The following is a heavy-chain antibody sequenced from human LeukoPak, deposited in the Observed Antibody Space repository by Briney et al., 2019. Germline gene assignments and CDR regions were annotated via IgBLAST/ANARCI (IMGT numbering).Heavy chain of an antibody. D-gene: IGHD3-22*01. CDR3: ARDRDSSGYFRP. V-gene: IGHV1-2*02. Sequence: ASVKVSCKASGYTFTGYYMHWVRQAPGQGLEWMRWINPNSGGTNYAQKFQGRVTMTRDTSISTAYMELSRLRSDDTAVYYCARDRDSSGYFRPWGQGTLVTVSS. J-gene: IGHJ5*02. CDR1: GYTFTGYY. CDR2: INPNSGGT.